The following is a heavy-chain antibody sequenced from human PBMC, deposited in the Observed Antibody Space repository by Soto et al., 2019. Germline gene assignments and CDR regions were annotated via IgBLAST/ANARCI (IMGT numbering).Heavy chain of an antibody. CDR1: GGSISSYY. J-gene: IGHJ6*02. CDR2: IYYSGST. CDR3: ARAAAGYYYYYGMDV. D-gene: IGHD6-13*01. V-gene: IGHV4-59*01. Sequence: SETLSLTCTVSGGSISSYYWSWIRQPPGKGLEWIGYIYYSGSTNYNPSLKSRVTISVDTSKNQFSLKLSSVTAADTAVYYCARAAAGYYYYYGMDVWGQGTTVTVSS.